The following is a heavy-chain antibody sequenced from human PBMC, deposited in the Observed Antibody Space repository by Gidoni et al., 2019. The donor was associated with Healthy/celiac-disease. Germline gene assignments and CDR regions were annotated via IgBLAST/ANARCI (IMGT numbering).Heavy chain of an antibody. Sequence: QVQLVQSGAEVKKPGSSVKVSCKASGGTFSSYAISWVRQAPGQGLEWMGRIIPILGIANDAQKFQGRVTITADKSTSTAYMELSSLRSEDTAVYYCAKDSSSSSLGAFDIWGQGTMVTVSS. CDR1: GGTFSSYA. J-gene: IGHJ3*02. V-gene: IGHV1-69*04. CDR3: AKDSSSSSLGAFDI. D-gene: IGHD6-6*01. CDR2: IIPILGIA.